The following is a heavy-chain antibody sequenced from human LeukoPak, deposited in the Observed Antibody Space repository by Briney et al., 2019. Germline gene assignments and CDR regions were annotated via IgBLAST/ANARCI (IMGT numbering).Heavy chain of an antibody. Sequence: PSETLSLTCTVSGGSISSSSYYWGWIRQPPGKGLGWIGSIYYSGSTYYNPSLKSRVTISVDTSKNQFSLKLSPVTAADTAVYYCARDLAAVGLVNYWGQGTLVTVSS. CDR1: GGSISSSSYY. D-gene: IGHD6-13*01. CDR3: ARDLAAVGLVNY. J-gene: IGHJ4*02. V-gene: IGHV4-39*07. CDR2: IYYSGST.